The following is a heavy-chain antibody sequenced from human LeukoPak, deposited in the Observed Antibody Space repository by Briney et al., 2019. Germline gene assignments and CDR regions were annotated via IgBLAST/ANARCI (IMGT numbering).Heavy chain of an antibody. CDR3: ARDKITIGDRPTNEFDY. D-gene: IGHD3-9*01. CDR2: INSDGSST. J-gene: IGHJ4*02. Sequence: PGGSLRLSCAASGFTFSSYWMHWVRQAPGKGLVWVSRINSDGSSTSYADSVKGRFTISRDNAKNTLYLQMNSLRAEDTAVYYCARDKITIGDRPTNEFDYWGQGTLVTVSS. V-gene: IGHV3-74*01. CDR1: GFTFSSYW.